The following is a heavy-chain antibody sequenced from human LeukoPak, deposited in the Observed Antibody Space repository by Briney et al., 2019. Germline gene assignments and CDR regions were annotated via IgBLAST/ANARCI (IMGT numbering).Heavy chain of an antibody. D-gene: IGHD2-15*01. V-gene: IGHV1-18*01. CDR3: ARRGGSPIDY. Sequence: ASVTVSCKAAGYAFTNCGISWGRQGPGQGLEWRGWISAYNGNTNYAKKLQGRVTMTTDTPTSTAYMQLRSLRSDDTAVYYCARRGGSPIDYWGQGTLVTVSS. J-gene: IGHJ4*02. CDR2: ISAYNGNT. CDR1: GYAFTNCG.